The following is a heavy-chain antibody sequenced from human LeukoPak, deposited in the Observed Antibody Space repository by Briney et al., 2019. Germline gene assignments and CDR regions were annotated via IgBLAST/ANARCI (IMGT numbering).Heavy chain of an antibody. Sequence: PSETLSLTCAVYGGSFSGYYWSWIRQPPGKGLEWIGEINHSGSTNYNPSLKSRVTISVDTSKNQFSLKLSSVTAADTAVYYCARVVNPYCSSTSCYSSYYYYYMDVWGKGTTVTVSS. CDR3: ARVVNPYCSSTSCYSSYYYYYMDV. CDR1: GGSFSGYY. CDR2: INHSGST. V-gene: IGHV4-34*01. J-gene: IGHJ6*03. D-gene: IGHD2-2*01.